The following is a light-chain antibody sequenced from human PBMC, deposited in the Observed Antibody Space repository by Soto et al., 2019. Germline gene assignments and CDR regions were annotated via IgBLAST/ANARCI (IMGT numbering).Light chain of an antibody. CDR2: DAS. J-gene: IGKJ4*02. CDR3: QQYNNWPPLP. Sequence: EIVMTQSPATLSVSPGDRATLSCRASQSVSSSLAWYQQIPGQAPRLLIYDASTRATGIPARFGGSGSGTEFTLTISSLQSEDFAVYYCQQYNNWPPLPCGGGTKVELK. V-gene: IGKV3-15*01. CDR1: QSVSSS.